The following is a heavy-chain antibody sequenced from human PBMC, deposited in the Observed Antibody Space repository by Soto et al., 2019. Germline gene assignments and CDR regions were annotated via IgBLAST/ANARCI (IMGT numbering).Heavy chain of an antibody. CDR1: GLTVRSNF. Sequence: EVQLVESGGGLVQPGGSLRLSCAASGLTVRSNFMNWVRQAPGKGLEWVATIYAGGTTYYADSVKGRFTISRDTSKNTLFLHMDSLRVEDTAMYHCARGPDIVIRDWGQGTLVTVSS. V-gene: IGHV3-66*01. CDR3: ARGPDIVIRD. CDR2: IYAGGTT. J-gene: IGHJ4*02. D-gene: IGHD2-8*01.